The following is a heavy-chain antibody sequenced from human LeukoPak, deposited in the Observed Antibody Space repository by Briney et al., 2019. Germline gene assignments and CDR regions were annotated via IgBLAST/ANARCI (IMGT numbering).Heavy chain of an antibody. D-gene: IGHD6-13*01. CDR1: GFTFDDYT. CDR2: INWDGGST. CDR3: AKVQGSAAGTGDY. V-gene: IGHV3-43*01. Sequence: GGSLRLSCAASGFTFDDYTMHWVRQAPGKGLEWVSLINWDGGSTYYADSVKGRFTITRDNSKNSLYLQMNSLRTEDTALYYCAKVQGSAAGTGDYWGQGTLVTVSS. J-gene: IGHJ4*02.